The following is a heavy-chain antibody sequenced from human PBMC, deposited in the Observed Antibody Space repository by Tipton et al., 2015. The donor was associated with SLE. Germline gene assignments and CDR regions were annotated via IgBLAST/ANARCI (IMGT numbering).Heavy chain of an antibody. CDR2: IRSRSNNYAT. CDR3: AKGKRRWELFDYFDY. J-gene: IGHJ4*02. CDR1: GFTFSGFA. V-gene: IGHV3-73*01. Sequence: SLRLSCVVSGFTFSGFAIHWVRQASGKGLEWVGHIRSRSNNYATAYGASVKGRFTISRDDSKDTAYLQMNSLRAEDTAVYYCAKGKRRWELFDYFDYWGQGTLVTVSS. D-gene: IGHD1-26*01.